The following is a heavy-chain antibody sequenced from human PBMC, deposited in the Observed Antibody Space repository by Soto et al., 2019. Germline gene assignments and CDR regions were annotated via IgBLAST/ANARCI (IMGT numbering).Heavy chain of an antibody. D-gene: IGHD3-9*01. CDR2: IYYSGST. CDR3: ARAGQVLRYFDWLSGTRYYYYYYMDV. Sequence: TSETLSLTCTVSGGSISSYYWSWIRQPPGKGLEWIGYIYYSGSTNYNPSLKSRVTISVDTSKNQFSLRLSSVTAADTAVYYCARAGQVLRYFDWLSGTRYYYYYYMDVWGKGTTVTVSS. J-gene: IGHJ6*03. V-gene: IGHV4-59*01. CDR1: GGSISSYY.